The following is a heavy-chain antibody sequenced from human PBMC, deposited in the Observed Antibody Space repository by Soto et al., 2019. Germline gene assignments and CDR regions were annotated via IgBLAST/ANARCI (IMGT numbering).Heavy chain of an antibody. V-gene: IGHV1-18*01. J-gene: IGHJ4*02. D-gene: IGHD2-15*01. CDR1: GYTFSSYG. Sequence: GASVKVSCKASGYTFSSYGISWVRQAPGQGLEWMGWISAYNGNTNYAQKLQGRVTTTTDTSTSTAYMELRSLRSDDTAVYYCARAPARVVVVAATRGPIDYWGQGTLVTVS. CDR2: ISAYNGNT. CDR3: ARAPARVVVVAATRGPIDY.